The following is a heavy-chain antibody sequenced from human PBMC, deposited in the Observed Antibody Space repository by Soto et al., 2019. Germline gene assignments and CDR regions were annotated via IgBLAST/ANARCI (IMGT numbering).Heavy chain of an antibody. Sequence: QVQLVQSGAEVKRPGSSVKVSCMATGGTFSSNSINWVRQAPGQGLEWMGSIIPLFGTTDYAQNFQGRVTISADKFTNTAYMELSSLRSEDTAVYFCARAVLSSSRPSYYEYGMDVWGQGTTVTVSS. J-gene: IGHJ6*02. D-gene: IGHD3-16*01. CDR2: IIPLFGTT. CDR3: ARAVLSSSRPSYYEYGMDV. V-gene: IGHV1-69*06. CDR1: GGTFSSNS.